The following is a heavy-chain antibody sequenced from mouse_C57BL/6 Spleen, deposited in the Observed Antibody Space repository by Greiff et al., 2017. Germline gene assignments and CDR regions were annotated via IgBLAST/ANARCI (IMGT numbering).Heavy chain of an antibody. CDR1: GFTFTDYY. J-gene: IGHJ4*01. CDR3: ARFYDGYYVGYAMDY. V-gene: IGHV7-3*01. D-gene: IGHD2-3*01. Sequence: EVKLMESGGGLVQPGGSLSLSCAASGFTFTDYYMSWVRQPPGKALEWLGFIRNKANGYTTEYSASVKGRFTISRDNSQSILYLQMNALRAEDSATYYCARFYDGYYVGYAMDYWGQGTSVTVSS. CDR2: IRNKANGYTT.